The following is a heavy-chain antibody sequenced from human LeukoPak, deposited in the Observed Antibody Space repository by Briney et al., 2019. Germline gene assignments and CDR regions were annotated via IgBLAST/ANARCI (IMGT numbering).Heavy chain of an antibody. CDR1: SGSIGTYY. CDR3: ARQAGSFTTFDF. J-gene: IGHJ4*02. CDR2: ISYSGST. Sequence: PSETLSLTCTVSSGSIGTYYWAWIRQTPGKGLEWIGYISYSGSTKHNPSLTRRITISLATSKNQFSLELRSMTAADTAMYYCARQAGSFTTFDFSGQGSLVTVSS. V-gene: IGHV4-59*08. D-gene: IGHD1-26*01.